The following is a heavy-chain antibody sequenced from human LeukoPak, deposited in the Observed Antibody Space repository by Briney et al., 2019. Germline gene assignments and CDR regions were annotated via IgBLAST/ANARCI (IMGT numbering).Heavy chain of an antibody. CDR1: GYTFTGYY. V-gene: IGHV1-2*02. D-gene: IGHD2-2*01. Sequence: GASVEVSCKASGYTFTGYYMHWVRQAPGQGLEWMGWINPNTGETNSAQKFQGRVTMTRDTTTNTAYMELTRLTSDDTAVYYCASYPRYSSTPPFDYWGQGTLVTVSS. CDR3: ASYPRYSSTPPFDY. J-gene: IGHJ4*02. CDR2: INPNTGET.